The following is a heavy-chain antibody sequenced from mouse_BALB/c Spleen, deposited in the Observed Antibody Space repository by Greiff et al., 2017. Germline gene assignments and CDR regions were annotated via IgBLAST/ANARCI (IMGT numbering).Heavy chain of an antibody. Sequence: DVQLVESGGGLVKPGGSLKLSCAASGFTFSSYAMSWVRQTPEKRLEWVASISSGGSTYYPDSVKGRFTISRDNARNILYLQMSSLRSEDTAMYYCARGGGLPWYFDVWGAGTTVTVSS. CDR3: ARGGGLPWYFDV. CDR1: GFTFSSYA. V-gene: IGHV5-6-5*01. D-gene: IGHD2-4*01. CDR2: ISSGGST. J-gene: IGHJ1*01.